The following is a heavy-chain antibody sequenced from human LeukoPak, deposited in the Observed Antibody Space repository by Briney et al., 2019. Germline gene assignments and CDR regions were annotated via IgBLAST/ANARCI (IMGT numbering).Heavy chain of an antibody. CDR1: GFTFSNYW. CDR2: IKEDGSEK. J-gene: IGHJ4*02. CDR3: ARDKYCSDDNCDGGSKFDY. D-gene: IGHD2-15*01. Sequence: LTGGSLRLSCAASGFTFSNYWMSWVRQAPGKGLEWVANIKEDGSEKNYVDSVKGRFTISRDNAKNSLYLQMNSLRAEDTGVYYCARDKYCSDDNCDGGSKFDYWGQGTLVTVSS. V-gene: IGHV3-7*01.